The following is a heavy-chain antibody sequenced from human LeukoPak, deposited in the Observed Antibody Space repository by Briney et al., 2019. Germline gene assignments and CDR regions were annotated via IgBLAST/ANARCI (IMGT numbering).Heavy chain of an antibody. CDR3: TRDNGYYDSSPPD. J-gene: IGHJ4*02. Sequence: SETLSLTCTVSGGSISSGGYYWSWIRQHPGKGLEWIGYIYYSGSTYYNPSLKSRVTISVDASKNQFSLKLSSVTAADTAVYYCTRDNGYYDSSPPDWGQGTLVTVSS. V-gene: IGHV4-31*03. D-gene: IGHD3-22*01. CDR2: IYYSGST. CDR1: GGSISSGGYY.